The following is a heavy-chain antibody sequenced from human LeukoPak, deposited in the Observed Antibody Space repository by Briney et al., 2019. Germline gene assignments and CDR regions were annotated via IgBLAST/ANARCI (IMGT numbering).Heavy chain of an antibody. Sequence: GASVKVSCKASGYTFTSYGISWVRQAPGQGLEWMGWISAYNGNTNYAQKLQGRVTMTTDTSTSTAYMELRSLRSGDTAVYYCATFKYGYCSGGSCYSGPHNWGQGTLVTVSS. J-gene: IGHJ4*02. CDR2: ISAYNGNT. V-gene: IGHV1-18*01. CDR3: ATFKYGYCSGGSCYSGPHN. D-gene: IGHD2-15*01. CDR1: GYTFTSYG.